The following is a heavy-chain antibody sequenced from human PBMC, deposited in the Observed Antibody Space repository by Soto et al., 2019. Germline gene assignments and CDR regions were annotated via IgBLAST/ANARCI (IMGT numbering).Heavy chain of an antibody. CDR1: GFTFSSYA. J-gene: IGHJ4*02. CDR3: ARLLSCSSTSCYTGDY. V-gene: IGHV3-21*01. D-gene: IGHD2-2*02. Sequence: LRLSCAASGFTFSSYAMSWVRQAPGKGLEWVSSITSNSGSIYYTDSVKGRFTISRDNAKNSLYLQMNSLRAGDTAVYYCARLLSCSSTSCYTGDYWGRGTLVTVSS. CDR2: ITSNSGSI.